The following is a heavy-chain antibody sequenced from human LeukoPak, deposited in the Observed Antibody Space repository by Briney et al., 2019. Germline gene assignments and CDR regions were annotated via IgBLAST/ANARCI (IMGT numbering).Heavy chain of an antibody. CDR2: INPSGGTT. V-gene: IGHV1-46*01. D-gene: IGHD1-20*01. Sequence: GASVKVSFKASGYTFTAYYIHWVRQAPGQGLEWMGIINPSGGTTSYAQKFQGRVTMTRDTSTTTVYMVLSSLRSEDTAMYYCARARGNWNDRNWFDPWGQGTLVTVSS. CDR3: ARARGNWNDRNWFDP. J-gene: IGHJ5*02. CDR1: GYTFTAYY.